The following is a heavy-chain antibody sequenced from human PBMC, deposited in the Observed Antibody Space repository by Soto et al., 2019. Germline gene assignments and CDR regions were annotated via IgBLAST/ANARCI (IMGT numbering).Heavy chain of an antibody. CDR1: GGTFSSYA. J-gene: IGHJ6*02. CDR3: AISGYSSGWYGNYYYGMDV. CDR2: IIPILGIA. D-gene: IGHD6-19*01. Sequence: ASVKVSCKASGGTFSSYAISWVRQAPGQGLEWMGGIIPILGIANYAQKFQGRVTITADKSTSKAYLELSSLRSEDTAVYYCAISGYSSGWYGNYYYGMDVWGQGTTVTVSS. V-gene: IGHV1-69*10.